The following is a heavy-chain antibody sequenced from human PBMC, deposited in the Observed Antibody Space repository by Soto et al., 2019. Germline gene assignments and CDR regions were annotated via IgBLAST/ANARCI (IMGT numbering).Heavy chain of an antibody. J-gene: IGHJ4*02. Sequence: GASVKVSCKASGGTFSSYTIRWVRQAPGQGLEWMGRIIPILGIANYAQKFQGRVTITADKSTSTAYMELSSLRSEDTAVYYCAREGDIVATIPYYFDYWGQGTLVTVSS. CDR3: AREGDIVATIPYYFDY. CDR1: GGTFSSYT. D-gene: IGHD5-12*01. V-gene: IGHV1-69*04. CDR2: IIPILGIA.